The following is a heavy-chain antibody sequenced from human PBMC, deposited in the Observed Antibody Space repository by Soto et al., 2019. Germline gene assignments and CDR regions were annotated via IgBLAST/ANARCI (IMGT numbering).Heavy chain of an antibody. V-gene: IGHV3-21*01. CDR2: TSSSGSYI. CDR3: ARDNSYWFGEHQFLSGLDV. J-gene: IGHJ6*02. CDR1: GFTFSTYS. Sequence: EVQLVESGGGLVKAGGSLRLSCAASGFTFSTYSMIWVRQAPGKGLEWVSSTSSSGSYIHYADSIKARFTISRDNAKNSLFLQMNSLRAEDTAVYYCARDNSYWFGEHQFLSGLDVWGQGTTVTVSS. D-gene: IGHD3-10*01.